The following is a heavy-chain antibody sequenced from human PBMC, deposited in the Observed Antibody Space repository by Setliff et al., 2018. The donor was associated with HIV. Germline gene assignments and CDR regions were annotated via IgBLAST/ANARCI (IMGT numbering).Heavy chain of an antibody. CDR2: VFTSGYT. D-gene: IGHD3-22*01. CDR3: ARRSLEYYYDSSATGAFDI. J-gene: IGHJ3*02. CDR1: GGSVHSANY. V-gene: IGHV4-61*02. Sequence: SETLSLTCTVSGGSVHSANYSWSGIRQPAGKGLEWIGRVFTSGYTNYNPSFKSRVSISVDTSKHQFSRKLHSVTSADTALYYCARRSLEYYYDSSATGAFDIWGQGTMVTVSS.